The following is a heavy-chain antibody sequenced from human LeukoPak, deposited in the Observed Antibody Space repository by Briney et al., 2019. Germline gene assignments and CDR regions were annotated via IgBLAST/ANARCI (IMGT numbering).Heavy chain of an antibody. CDR3: ARGWGTYAFDV. CDR1: GFTFSSYW. V-gene: IGHV3-7*04. CDR2: IKQNGSEK. J-gene: IGHJ3*01. Sequence: GGSLRLSCAASGFTFSSYWMSWVRQAPGKGLEWVGNIKQNGSEKYYVDSVKGRFTISRDNAENSLYLQMNSLRAEDTAVYYCARGWGTYAFDVGGQGTMVTVS. D-gene: IGHD1-7*01.